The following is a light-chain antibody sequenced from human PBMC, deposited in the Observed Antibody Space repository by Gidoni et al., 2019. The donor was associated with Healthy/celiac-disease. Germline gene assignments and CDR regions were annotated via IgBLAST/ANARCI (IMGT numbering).Light chain of an antibody. V-gene: IGKV1-16*02. Sequence: DIQMTQSPSSLSASVGDRVTITCRASQNIRNFLAWFQQEPGKAPQSLIYDASSLQRGVPSKFSGSGSGTDFTLTISRLQPEDFATYYCQHYFSYPFTIGPGTKVELK. J-gene: IGKJ3*01. CDR2: DAS. CDR3: QHYFSYPFT. CDR1: QNIRNF.